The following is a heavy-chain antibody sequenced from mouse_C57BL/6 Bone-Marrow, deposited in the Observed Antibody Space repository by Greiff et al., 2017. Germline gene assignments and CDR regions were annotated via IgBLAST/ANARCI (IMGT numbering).Heavy chain of an antibody. Sequence: QVQLQQPGAELVKPGASVKLSCKASGYTFTSYWMHWVKQRPGQGLEWIGMIHPNSGSTNYNEKFKSKATLTVDKSSSTAYMQLSSLTSEDSAVYDCARRERTVVHFDYWGQGTTLTVSS. J-gene: IGHJ2*01. CDR1: GYTFTSYW. CDR2: IHPNSGST. V-gene: IGHV1-64*01. CDR3: ARRERTVVHFDY. D-gene: IGHD1-1*01.